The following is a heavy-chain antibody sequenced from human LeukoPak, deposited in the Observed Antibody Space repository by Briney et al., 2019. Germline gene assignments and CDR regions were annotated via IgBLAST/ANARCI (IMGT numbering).Heavy chain of an antibody. Sequence: SETLSLTCTVSGGSISSSSYYWGWIRQPPGKGLEWIGSIYYSGSTYYNPSLKSRVTISVDTSKNQFSLKLSSVTAADTAVYYCARLPWEPKEGVDYWGQGTLVTVSS. CDR1: GGSISSSSYY. CDR3: ARLPWEPKEGVDY. V-gene: IGHV4-39*07. J-gene: IGHJ4*02. D-gene: IGHD1-26*01. CDR2: IYYSGST.